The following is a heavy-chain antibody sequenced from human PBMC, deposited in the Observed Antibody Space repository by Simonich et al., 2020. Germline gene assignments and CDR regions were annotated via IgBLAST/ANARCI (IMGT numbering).Heavy chain of an antibody. Sequence: EVQLVESGGGLVQPGRSLRLYCAASGFTFDDYALHWDRQAPGKCMEGVSGISVKSGSRGYADSVKGRFTISRDNAKNSLYLQMNSLIAEDTALYYCAKDVAAAGTEYFQHWGQGTLVTVSS. J-gene: IGHJ1*01. CDR2: ISVKSGSR. V-gene: IGHV3-9*01. CDR1: GFTFDDYA. D-gene: IGHD6-13*01. CDR3: AKDVAAAGTEYFQH.